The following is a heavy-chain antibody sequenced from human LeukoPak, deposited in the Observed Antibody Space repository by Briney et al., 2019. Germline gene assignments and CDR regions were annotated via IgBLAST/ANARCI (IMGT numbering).Heavy chain of an antibody. CDR3: ARVTTGSTTLDS. D-gene: IGHD1-1*01. J-gene: IGHJ5*01. CDR2: VYYSGGT. CDR1: GASISSSIHY. Sequence: PSETLSLTCAVSGASISSSIHYWGWVRQPPGKGLEWIGSVYYSGGTYYNPSLESRLTISVDTSNNRFSLKLKSMTAADTAVFYCARVTTGSTTLDSWGQGILVTVSS. V-gene: IGHV4-39*02.